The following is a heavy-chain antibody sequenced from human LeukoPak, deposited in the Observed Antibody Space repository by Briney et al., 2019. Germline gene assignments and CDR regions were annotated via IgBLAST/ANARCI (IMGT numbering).Heavy chain of an antibody. D-gene: IGHD3-16*02. CDR2: ISGSGGST. J-gene: IGHJ4*02. CDR1: GFTFSDYY. V-gene: IGHV3-23*01. CDR3: AKPGYDYVWGSYRPYHYFDY. Sequence: GGSLRLSCAASGFTFSDYYMSWIRQAPGKGLEWVSAISGSGGSTYYADSVKGRFTISRDNSKNTLYLQMNSLRAEDTAVYYCAKPGYDYVWGSYRPYHYFDYWGQGTLVTVSS.